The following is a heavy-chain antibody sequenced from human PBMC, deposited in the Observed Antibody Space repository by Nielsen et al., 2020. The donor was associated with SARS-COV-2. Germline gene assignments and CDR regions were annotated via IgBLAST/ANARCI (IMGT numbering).Heavy chain of an antibody. Sequence: GESLKISCAASGFTFSNYWMNWVRQAPGKGLEWVANIKQDGSEKYYVDSVKGRFTISRDNSKDTLYLQMSSLNVEDTAIYFCARETLDHTSSFVDHWGQGTLVTVSS. D-gene: IGHD3-10*01. J-gene: IGHJ5*02. CDR2: IKQDGSEK. CDR1: GFTFSNYW. V-gene: IGHV3-7*01. CDR3: ARETLDHTSSFVDH.